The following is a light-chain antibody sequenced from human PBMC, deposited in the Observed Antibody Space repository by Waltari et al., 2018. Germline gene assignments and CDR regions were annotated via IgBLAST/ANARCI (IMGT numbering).Light chain of an antibody. CDR3: SSYTGRGTVI. Sequence: QSVLTQPASVSGSPGQPITISCTGTNSDIGSYSYVSWYQQYPGKAPKLIIYYLTERPFGVSTRFSGSKSGNTASLTISGLQADDEADYFCSSYTGRGTVIFGRGTMVTVL. CDR2: YLT. V-gene: IGLV2-14*01. J-gene: IGLJ2*01. CDR1: NSDIGSYSY.